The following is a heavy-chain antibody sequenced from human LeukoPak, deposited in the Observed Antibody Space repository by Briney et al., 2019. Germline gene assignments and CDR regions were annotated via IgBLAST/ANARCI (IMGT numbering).Heavy chain of an antibody. Sequence: ASVKASCKASGYTFTGYYVHWVRQAPGQGLQWMGYLNPKTGDTKYAQKLLDRVTMTRDASISTVYMELSGLRSDDTAVYYCAREGLYSSSSDFDYWGQGTLVTVSS. CDR1: GYTFTGYY. CDR3: AREGLYSSSSDFDY. D-gene: IGHD6-13*01. CDR2: LNPKTGDT. J-gene: IGHJ4*02. V-gene: IGHV1-2*02.